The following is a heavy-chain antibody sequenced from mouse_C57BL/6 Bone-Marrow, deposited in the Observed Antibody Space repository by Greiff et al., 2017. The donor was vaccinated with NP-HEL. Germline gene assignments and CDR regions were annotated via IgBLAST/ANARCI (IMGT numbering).Heavy chain of an antibody. J-gene: IGHJ2*01. Sequence: QVQLKESGPGLVAPSQSLSITCTVPGFSLTSYAISWVRQPPGKGLEWLGVIWTGGGANYNSALKSILSISKDNSKSQVFLKMNSLHTDDTARYYCARKKASNWDYFDYWGQGTTLTVSS. CDR3: ARKKASNWDYFDY. CDR1: GFSLTSYA. V-gene: IGHV2-9-1*01. D-gene: IGHD4-1*01. CDR2: IWTGGGA.